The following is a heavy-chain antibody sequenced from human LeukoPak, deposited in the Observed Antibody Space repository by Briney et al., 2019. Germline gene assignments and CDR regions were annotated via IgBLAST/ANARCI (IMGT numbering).Heavy chain of an antibody. CDR2: VDPEDGKT. CDR3: ATGIIATTGVDY. Sequence: ASVKVSCKVSGYTFTDHYLHWVQQAPGKGLEWVGLVDPEDGKTTYAEKFQGRVTITADTSTATAYMELGSLRSEDTAVYYCATGIIATTGVDYWGQGTLVTVSS. J-gene: IGHJ4*02. V-gene: IGHV1-69-2*01. CDR1: GYTFTDHY. D-gene: IGHD4-17*01.